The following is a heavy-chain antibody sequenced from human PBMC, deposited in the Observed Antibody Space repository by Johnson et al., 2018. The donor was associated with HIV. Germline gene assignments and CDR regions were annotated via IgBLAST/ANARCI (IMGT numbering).Heavy chain of an antibody. D-gene: IGHD6-13*01. CDR2: IYSGGST. Sequence: VQLVESGGGLIQPGGSLRLSCAASGFTVSSNYMSWVRQAPGKGLEWVSVIYSGGSTYYADSVKGRFTISRDNSKNTLYLQMNSLRAEDTAVYYCARPYRSSWYGDAFDIWGQGTRVTVSS. CDR3: ARPYRSSWYGDAFDI. V-gene: IGHV3-53*01. CDR1: GFTVSSNY. J-gene: IGHJ3*02.